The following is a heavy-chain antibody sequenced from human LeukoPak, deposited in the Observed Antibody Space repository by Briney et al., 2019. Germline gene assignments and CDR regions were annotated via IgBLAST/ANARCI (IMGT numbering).Heavy chain of an antibody. CDR2: IYHTGST. CDR3: ARLQYCSGTSCYWFDP. V-gene: IGHV4-30-2*01. D-gene: IGHD2-2*01. Sequence: SQTLSLTCDVSGGSISSGLCSWSWIRQLLGKGLEWIGYIYHTGSTYYNPSLKSRVTISVDTSKNQFSLRLSPVTAADTAVYYCARLQYCSGTSCYWFDPWGQGTLVTVSS. CDR1: GGSISSGLCS. J-gene: IGHJ5*02.